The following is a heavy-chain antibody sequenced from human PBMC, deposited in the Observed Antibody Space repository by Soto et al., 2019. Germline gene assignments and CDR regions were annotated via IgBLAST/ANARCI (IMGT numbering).Heavy chain of an antibody. Sequence: TSETLSLTCTVSGCSISSYYWSWIRQPPGKGLEWIGYIYYSGSTNYNPSLKSRVTISVDTSKNQFSLKLSSVTAADTAVYYCARDQRYNNNWAFDYWGQGALVTVSS. V-gene: IGHV4-59*12. D-gene: IGHD1-1*01. CDR2: IYYSGST. CDR3: ARDQRYNNNWAFDY. CDR1: GCSISSYY. J-gene: IGHJ4*02.